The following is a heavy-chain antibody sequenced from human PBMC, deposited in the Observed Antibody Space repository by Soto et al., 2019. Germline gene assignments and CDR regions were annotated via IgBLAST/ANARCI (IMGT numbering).Heavy chain of an antibody. V-gene: IGHV4-59*01. CDR2: IYHSGST. CDR3: ARGGYSHGY. J-gene: IGHJ4*02. CDR1: GGSISSYY. D-gene: IGHD5-18*01. Sequence: SETLSLTCTVSGGSISSYYWSWIRQPPGEGLEWIGDIYHSGSTNYNPSLKSRVTISVDTSKNQFSLKLSSVTAADTAVYYCARGGYSHGYWGQGTLVTVSS.